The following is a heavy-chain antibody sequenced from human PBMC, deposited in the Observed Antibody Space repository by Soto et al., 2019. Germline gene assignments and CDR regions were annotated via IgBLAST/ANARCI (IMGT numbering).Heavy chain of an antibody. CDR2: IIPIFGTT. Sequence: QVQLVQSGAEVRKPGSSVKVSCKASGGTLSSYAFSWVRQAPGQGLEWMGRIIPIFGTTNHAQKFQDRVTITADESTSTAYMELSSMRFEDTAVYYCATSVRFCVSATCHVDSWGDGTLVTVSS. J-gene: IGHJ5*01. V-gene: IGHV1-69*15. CDR1: GGTLSSYA. CDR3: ATSVRFCVSATCHVDS. D-gene: IGHD3-3*01.